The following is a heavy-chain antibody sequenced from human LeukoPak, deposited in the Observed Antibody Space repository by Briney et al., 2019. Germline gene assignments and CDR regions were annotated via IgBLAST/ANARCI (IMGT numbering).Heavy chain of an antibody. CDR1: GDSIGSYY. CDR2: IYTSGST. D-gene: IGHD3-3*01. J-gene: IGHJ4*02. CDR3: ARHNTIFGVLVPLDY. Sequence: PSETLSLTCSVSGDSIGSYYWGWIRQPAGKGLEWIGRIYTSGSTNYNPSLKSRVTISIDKSKNHFSLNLNSVTAADTAVYYCARHNTIFGVLVPLDYWGQGTLVTVSS. V-gene: IGHV4-4*07.